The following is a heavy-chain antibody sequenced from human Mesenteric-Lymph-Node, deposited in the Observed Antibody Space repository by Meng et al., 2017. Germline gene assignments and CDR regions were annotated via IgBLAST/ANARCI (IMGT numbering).Heavy chain of an antibody. CDR1: GFTFSDYY. J-gene: IGHJ4*02. CDR2: ISSSGSTI. CDR3: ARGRVLLWFGELSRAYDY. V-gene: IGHV3-11*04. Sequence: GESLKISCAASGFTFSDYYMSWIRQAPGKGLEWVSYISSSGSTIYYADSVKGRFTISRDNAKNSLYLQMNSLRAEDTAVYYCARGRVLLWFGELSRAYDYWGQGTLVTVSS. D-gene: IGHD3-10*01.